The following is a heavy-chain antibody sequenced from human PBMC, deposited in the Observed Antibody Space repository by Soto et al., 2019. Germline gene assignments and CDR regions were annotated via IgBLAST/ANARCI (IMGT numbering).Heavy chain of an antibody. J-gene: IGHJ6*02. CDR3: ASSPYCSSTSCYTGIWGEYYYYGMDV. V-gene: IGHV3-30*03. CDR1: GFTCTTYG. Sequence: GGSLRLSCAASGFTCTTYGMNWVRQAPGKGLEWVAVISYDGSNKLYADSVRGRFAISRDNSKNTLYLQMDSLRSEDTAVYYCASSPYCSSTSCYTGIWGEYYYYGMDVWGQGTTVTV. CDR2: ISYDGSNK. D-gene: IGHD2-2*02.